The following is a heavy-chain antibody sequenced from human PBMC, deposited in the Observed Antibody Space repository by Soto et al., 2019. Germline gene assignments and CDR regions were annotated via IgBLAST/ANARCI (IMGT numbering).Heavy chain of an antibody. J-gene: IGHJ6*02. D-gene: IGHD3-10*01. CDR1: GASVSGQY. CDR3: ARGGITMAWNYYYYGMDV. V-gene: IGHV4-34*12. Sequence: SETLSLTCAVSGASVSGQYWSWVRQPPGKGLEWVGEIIPTGSTTYNPSLKSRLSFSLDTSNNHFSLNLSYVSVADTAVYYCARGGITMAWNYYYYGMDVWGQGTTVTVSS. CDR2: IIPTGST.